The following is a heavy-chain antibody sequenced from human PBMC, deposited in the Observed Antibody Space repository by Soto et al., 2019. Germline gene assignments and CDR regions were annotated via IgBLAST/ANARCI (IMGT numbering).Heavy chain of an antibody. Sequence: QVQLVQSGAEVKKPGYSVKVSCKASGGTFRSYSISWVRQAPGQGLEWMGGIIPIFDITNYAQKFQGRVTITADESTSTAYMELSILGSDDTAVYYCARPDEGGYSSNHHYYYALDVWGQGTTVTV. J-gene: IGHJ6*02. CDR3: ARPDEGGYSSNHHYYYALDV. CDR2: IIPIFDIT. V-gene: IGHV1-69*01. CDR1: GGTFRSYS. D-gene: IGHD3-22*01.